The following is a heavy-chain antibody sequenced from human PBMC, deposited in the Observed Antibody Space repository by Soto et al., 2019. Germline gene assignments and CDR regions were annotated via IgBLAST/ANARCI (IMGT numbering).Heavy chain of an antibody. Sequence: GGSLRLSWAASGFTLSSYWMSWVRQAPGKGLEWVANIKQDGSEKYYADSVKGRFTISRDNSKNTLYLQMNSLRAEDTSVYYCAKEGGLSGSYYISSSYYFDYWGQGTLVTVSS. D-gene: IGHD1-26*01. J-gene: IGHJ4*02. CDR1: GFTLSSYW. V-gene: IGHV3-7*01. CDR3: AKEGGLSGSYYISSSYYFDY. CDR2: IKQDGSEK.